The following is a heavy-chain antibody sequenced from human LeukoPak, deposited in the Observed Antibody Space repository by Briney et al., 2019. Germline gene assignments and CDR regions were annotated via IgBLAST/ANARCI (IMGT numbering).Heavy chain of an antibody. J-gene: IGHJ4*02. CDR2: IRSKAYGGTT. V-gene: IGHV3-49*04. CDR3: TRSLYYYDSSGYYAPGY. CDR1: GFTFGDYA. Sequence: GGSLRLSCTASGFTFGDYAMSWVRQAPGKGLEWVGFIRSKAYGGTTEYAASVKGRFTISGDDSKSIAHLQMNSLKTEDTAVYYCTRSLYYYDSSGYYAPGYWGQGTLVTVSS. D-gene: IGHD3-22*01.